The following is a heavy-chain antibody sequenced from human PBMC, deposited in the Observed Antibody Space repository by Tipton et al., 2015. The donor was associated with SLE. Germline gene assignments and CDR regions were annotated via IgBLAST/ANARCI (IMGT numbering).Heavy chain of an antibody. Sequence: TLSLTCAVYGGSFSGYYWSWIRQPPGKGLEWIGEINHSGSTNYNPSLKSRVTISVDTSKNQFSLKLSSVTAADTAVYYCARRQVVAGTGGCDYWGQGTLVTVSS. D-gene: IGHD6-19*01. V-gene: IGHV4-34*01. J-gene: IGHJ4*02. CDR2: INHSGST. CDR3: ARRQVVAGTGGCDY. CDR1: GGSFSGYY.